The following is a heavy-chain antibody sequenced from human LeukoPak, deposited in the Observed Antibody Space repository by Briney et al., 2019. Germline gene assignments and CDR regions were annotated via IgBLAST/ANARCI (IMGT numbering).Heavy chain of an antibody. J-gene: IGHJ6*02. D-gene: IGHD2-2*01. CDR2: ISAYNGNT. CDR1: GYTFTSYG. V-gene: IGHV1-18*01. CDR3: ARDLLGYCSSTSCYRHYYYGMDV. Sequence: ASVKVSCKASGYTFTSYGISWVRQAPGQGLEWMGWISAYNGNTNYAQKLQGRVTMTTDASTSTAYMELRSLRSDDTAVYYCARDLLGYCSSTSCYRHYYYGMDVWGQGTTVTVSS.